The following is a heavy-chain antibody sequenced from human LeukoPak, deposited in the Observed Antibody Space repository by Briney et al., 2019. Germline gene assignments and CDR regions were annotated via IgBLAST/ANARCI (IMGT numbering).Heavy chain of an antibody. J-gene: IGHJ4*02. CDR2: IYYSGST. V-gene: IGHV4-59*01. Sequence: PSETLSLTCTVSGGSISSYYWSWIRQPPGKGLEWIGYIYYSGSTNYNPSLKSRVTISVDTSKNQFSLKLSSVTAADMAVYYCASSGSGLLYYFDYWGQGTLVTVSS. CDR3: ASSGSGLLYYFDY. D-gene: IGHD5-12*01. CDR1: GGSISSYY.